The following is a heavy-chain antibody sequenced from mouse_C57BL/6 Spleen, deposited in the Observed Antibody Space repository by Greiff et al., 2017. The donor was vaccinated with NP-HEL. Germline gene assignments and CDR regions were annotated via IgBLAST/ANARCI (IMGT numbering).Heavy chain of an antibody. J-gene: IGHJ3*01. V-gene: IGHV1-50*01. Sequence: QVQLKQPGAELVKPGASVKLSCKASGYTFTSYWMQWVKQRPGQGLEWIGEIDPSDSYTNYNQKFKGKATLTVDTSSSTAYMQLSSLTSEDSAVYYCASEGEPPFAYWGQGTLVTVSA. CDR1: GYTFTSYW. CDR3: ASEGEPPFAY. CDR2: IDPSDSYT.